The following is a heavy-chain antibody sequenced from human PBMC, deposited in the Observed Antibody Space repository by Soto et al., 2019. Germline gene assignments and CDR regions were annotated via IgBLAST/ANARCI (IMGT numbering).Heavy chain of an antibody. CDR2: IYSSGST. CDR1: GGSISNYY. CDR3: ARDGARSGSPPFDY. V-gene: IGHV4-4*07. J-gene: IGHJ4*02. D-gene: IGHD3-10*01. Sequence: KPSETLSLTCTVSGGSISNYYWSWIRQPAGKGLEWIGRIYSSGSTTYSPSLKSRVTMSVDTSKNQFSLKVSSVTAADTALYYCARDGARSGSPPFDYWGQGTLVTVSS.